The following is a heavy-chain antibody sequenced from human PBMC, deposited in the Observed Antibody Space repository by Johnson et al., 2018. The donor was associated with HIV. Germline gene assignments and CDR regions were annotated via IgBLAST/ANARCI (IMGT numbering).Heavy chain of an antibody. Sequence: VQLVESGGGVVQPGGSLRLSCAASGFTFSSYGMHWVRQAPGKGLEWVAFIRYDGSNKYYADSVKGRFTISRDNSKNTLYLQMNSLRAEDTAVFYCAREGWELPRTGFDAFDIWGQGTMVTVSS. D-gene: IGHD1-26*01. CDR2: IRYDGSNK. V-gene: IGHV3-30*02. CDR1: GFTFSSYG. CDR3: AREGWELPRTGFDAFDI. J-gene: IGHJ3*02.